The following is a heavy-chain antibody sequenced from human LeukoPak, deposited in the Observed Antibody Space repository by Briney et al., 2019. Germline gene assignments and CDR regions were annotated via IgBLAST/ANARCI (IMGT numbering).Heavy chain of an antibody. J-gene: IGHJ4*02. CDR1: GCTFSSYT. D-gene: IGHD5-18*01. CDR2: IIPILGIA. Sequence: AASVKVSCKASGCTFSSYTISWVRQAPGQGLEWMGRIIPILGIANYAQKFQGRVTITADKSTSTAYMELSSLRSEDTAVYYCARASARYSYGALEYWGQGTLVTVSS. V-gene: IGHV1-69*02. CDR3: ARASARYSYGALEY.